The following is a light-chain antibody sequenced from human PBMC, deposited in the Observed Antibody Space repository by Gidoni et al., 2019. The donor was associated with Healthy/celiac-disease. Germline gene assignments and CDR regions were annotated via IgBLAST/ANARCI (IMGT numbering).Light chain of an antibody. V-gene: IGKV1-33*01. CDR2: DAS. J-gene: IGKJ4*01. Sequence: DIQMTQSPSSLSASVGDRVTITCQASQDISHYLNWYQQKPGKAPKLLIYDASNLETGVPSRVSGSGSGTDFTFTISSLQPEDIATYYCQQYDNLPPLTFGGGTKVEIK. CDR1: QDISHY. CDR3: QQYDNLPPLT.